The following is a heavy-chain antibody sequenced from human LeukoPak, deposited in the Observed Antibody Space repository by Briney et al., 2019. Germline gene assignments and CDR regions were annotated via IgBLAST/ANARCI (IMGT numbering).Heavy chain of an antibody. CDR1: GFTFSSYW. CDR3: ARISLSGWANDY. D-gene: IGHD6-19*01. J-gene: IGHJ4*02. V-gene: IGHV3-74*01. CDR2: ISSDGSST. Sequence: PGGSLRLSCAASGFTFSSYWMHWVRQAPGKGLVRVTRISSDGSSTSYADSVKGRFTISRDNAKNTLYLQMSSLRAEDTAMYYCARISLSGWANDYWGQGTLVTVSS.